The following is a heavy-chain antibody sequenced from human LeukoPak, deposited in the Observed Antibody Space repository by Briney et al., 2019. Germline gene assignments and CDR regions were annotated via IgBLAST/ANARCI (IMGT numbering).Heavy chain of an antibody. CDR1: GYTFTGYY. Sequence: ASVKVSCKASGYTFTGYYMHLVRQAPGQGLEWMGWINPNSGGTNYAQKVQGWVTMTRDTSISTAYMELSRLRSADTAVYYCARAGDIVVDAFDIWGQGTMVTVYS. CDR3: ARAGDIVVDAFDI. CDR2: INPNSGGT. J-gene: IGHJ3*02. D-gene: IGHD2-15*01. V-gene: IGHV1-2*04.